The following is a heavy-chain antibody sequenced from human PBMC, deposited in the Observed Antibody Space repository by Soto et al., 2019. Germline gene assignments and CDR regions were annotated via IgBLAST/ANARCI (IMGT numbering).Heavy chain of an antibody. CDR2: IYYTGST. V-gene: IGHV4-59*11. Sequence: QVHLQESGPGLVKPSETLSLTCTVSGGSINNHYWSWIRQPPGKGLEWIGYIYYTGSTNYNPSLESRVTMSVDPSKNRVSLNLTSLTAADTAIYYCARANWDSEYWGQGTLVTVSS. D-gene: IGHD7-27*01. J-gene: IGHJ4*02. CDR3: ARANWDSEY. CDR1: GGSINNHY.